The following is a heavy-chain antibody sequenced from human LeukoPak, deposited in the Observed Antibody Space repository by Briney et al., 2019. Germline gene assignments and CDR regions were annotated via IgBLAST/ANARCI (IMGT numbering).Heavy chain of an antibody. CDR1: GFTFNNYA. V-gene: IGHV3-23*01. J-gene: IGHJ4*02. Sequence: GGSLRLSCAASGFTFNNYALSWVRQAPGKGLEWVSAISGSGGDTYYAGSVKGRFTISRDFSKNTLYLQMNSLRAEDTAVYYCAKQRDTSGFFFDYWGQGTLVTVSS. CDR3: AKQRDTSGFFFDY. D-gene: IGHD3-22*01. CDR2: ISGSGGDT.